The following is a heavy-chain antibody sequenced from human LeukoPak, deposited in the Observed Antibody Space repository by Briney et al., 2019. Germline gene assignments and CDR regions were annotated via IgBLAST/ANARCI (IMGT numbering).Heavy chain of an antibody. D-gene: IGHD3-22*01. CDR2: INHSGST. CDR1: GGSFSGYY. V-gene: IGHV4-34*01. Sequence: SETLSLTCAVYGGSFSGYYWSWIRQPPGKGLEWIGEINHSGSTNYNPSLKSRVTISVDTSKNQFSLKLSSVTAADTAVYYCARVMITHYYDSSGPPRIFDYWGQGTLVTVSS. J-gene: IGHJ4*02. CDR3: ARVMITHYYDSSGPPRIFDY.